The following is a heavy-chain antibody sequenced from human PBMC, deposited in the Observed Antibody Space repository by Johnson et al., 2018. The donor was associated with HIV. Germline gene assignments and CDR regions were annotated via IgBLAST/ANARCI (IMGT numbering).Heavy chain of an antibody. Sequence: VQLVESGGGVVQPGGSLRLSCAASGFTFSSYGMHWVRQAPGKGLEWVAFIRYDGSNKYYADSVKGRFTISRDNSKNMLYLQMNSLRAEDTAVYYCAKGGSGTTRIRAQKGAFDIWGQGTMVTVSS. CDR3: AKGGSGTTRIRAQKGAFDI. CDR1: GFTFSSYG. CDR2: IRYDGSNK. D-gene: IGHD6-19*01. J-gene: IGHJ3*02. V-gene: IGHV3-30*02.